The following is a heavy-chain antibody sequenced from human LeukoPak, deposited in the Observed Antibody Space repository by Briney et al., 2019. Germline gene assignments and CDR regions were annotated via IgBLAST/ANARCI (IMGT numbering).Heavy chain of an antibody. J-gene: IGHJ4*02. V-gene: IGHV1-46*01. CDR2: INPRGGST. D-gene: IGHD1-26*01. Sequence: ASVKVSCKASGYTFTSYYMHWVRQAPGQGLEWMGIINPRGGSTSFAQKFQGRVTMTGDTSTSTVYMELSSLTSEDTAVYYCAIGSGSYAIDYWGQGTLVTVSS. CDR3: AIGSGSYAIDY. CDR1: GYTFTSYY.